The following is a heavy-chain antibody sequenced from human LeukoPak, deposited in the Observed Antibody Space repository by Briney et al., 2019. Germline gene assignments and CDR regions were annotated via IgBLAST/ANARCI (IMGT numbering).Heavy chain of an antibody. Sequence: SQTLSLTCAVSVGSISSGGYSWSWIRQPPGKGLEWIGHIYHSGSTYYNPSLKSRVTRSVARSKNQSSLKLSSVTAADTAVYYCARVPHGRGYDSDWYFDLWGRGTLVTVSS. J-gene: IGHJ2*01. CDR3: ARVPHGRGYDSDWYFDL. CDR1: VGSISSGGYS. V-gene: IGHV4-30-2*01. D-gene: IGHD5-12*01. CDR2: IYHSGST.